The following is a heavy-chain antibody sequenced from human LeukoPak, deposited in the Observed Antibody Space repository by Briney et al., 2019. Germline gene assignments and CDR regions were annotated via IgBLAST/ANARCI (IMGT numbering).Heavy chain of an antibody. J-gene: IGHJ4*02. CDR1: GLTFSSYA. CDR3: AKARITILLDY. Sequence: GGTLRLSCAASGLTFSSYAMSWVRQAPGKGLEWVSTISGSGGSTYYTDSVKGRFTISRDNSKNTLYLLMNSLRAEDTAVYYCAKARITILLDYWGQGTLVTVSS. D-gene: IGHD3-9*01. CDR2: ISGSGGST. V-gene: IGHV3-23*01.